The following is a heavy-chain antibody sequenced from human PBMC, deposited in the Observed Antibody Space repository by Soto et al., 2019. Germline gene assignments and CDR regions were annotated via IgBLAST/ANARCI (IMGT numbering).Heavy chain of an antibody. CDR3: AKDTHLYASSGYLPSPYYYYYGMDV. CDR1: GSTFRNYG. D-gene: IGHD3-22*01. V-gene: IGHV3-30*18. CDR2: ISFDGSNT. Sequence: SCKASGSTFRNYGIHWVRQAPGKGLQWVATISFDGSNTHYVDSVQGRFTISRDNSVNTVFLQMNGLRVEDTAVYYCAKDTHLYASSGYLPSPYYYYYGMDVWGQGTTVTVSS. J-gene: IGHJ6*02.